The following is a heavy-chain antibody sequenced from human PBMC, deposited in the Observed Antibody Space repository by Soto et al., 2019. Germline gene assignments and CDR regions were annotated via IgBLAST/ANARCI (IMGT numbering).Heavy chain of an antibody. Sequence: PSQTLSLTCAISGDTDSSNSAAWNWIRQSPSRGLEWLGTTYYKSKWYNDYAVSVKGRITINPDTSKNQFSLQLNSVTPEDTAIYYCVREVDEGPNWFDPWGQGTLVTVSS. CDR2: TYYKSKWYN. V-gene: IGHV6-1*01. J-gene: IGHJ5*02. D-gene: IGHD2-15*01. CDR3: VREVDEGPNWFDP. CDR1: GDTDSSNSAA.